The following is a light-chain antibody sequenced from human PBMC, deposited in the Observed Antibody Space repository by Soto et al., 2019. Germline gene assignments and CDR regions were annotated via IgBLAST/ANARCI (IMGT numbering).Light chain of an antibody. J-gene: IGKJ1*01. CDR1: QSVSTNF. Sequence: EIVLTQSPGTLSLSPGEGATLSCRASQSVSTNFFAWYQQKPGQAPRLLIYGASTRATGIPDRFSASGSGTDFTITISALEPEDFSVYCGQQYGRTSWTCRQGHNVEIK. CDR3: QQYGRTSWT. V-gene: IGKV3-20*01. CDR2: GAS.